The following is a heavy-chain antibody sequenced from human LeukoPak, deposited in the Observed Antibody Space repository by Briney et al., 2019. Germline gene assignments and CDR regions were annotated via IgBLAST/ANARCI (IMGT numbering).Heavy chain of an antibody. CDR3: AKDRYYYDSSGYYFDY. V-gene: IGHV3-30*02. CDR2: IRYDGSNK. J-gene: IGHJ4*02. CDR1: GFTFSSYG. Sequence: GGSLRLSCAASGFTFSSYGMHWVRQAPGKGLEWVAFIRYDGSNKYYADSVKGRFTISRDNSKNTLYLKMNSLRAEDTAVYYCAKDRYYYDSSGYYFDYWGQGTLVTVSS. D-gene: IGHD3-22*01.